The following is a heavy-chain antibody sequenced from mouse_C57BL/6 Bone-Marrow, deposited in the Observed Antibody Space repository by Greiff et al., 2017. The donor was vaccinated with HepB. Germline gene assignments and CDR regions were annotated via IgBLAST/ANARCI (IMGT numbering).Heavy chain of an antibody. CDR2: IYPGSGNT. CDR1: GYSFTSYY. CDR3: ARWYYYGSSSCYYAMDY. J-gene: IGHJ4*01. Sequence: QVQLQQSGPELVKPGASVKISCKASGYSFTSYYIHWVKQRPGQGLEWIGWIYPGSGNTKYNEKFKGKATLTADTSSSTAYMQLSSLTSEDSAVYYCARWYYYGSSSCYYAMDYWGQGTSVTVSS. D-gene: IGHD1-1*01. V-gene: IGHV1-66*01.